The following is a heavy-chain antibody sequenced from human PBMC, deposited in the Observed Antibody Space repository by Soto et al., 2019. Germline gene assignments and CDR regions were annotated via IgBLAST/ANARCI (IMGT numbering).Heavy chain of an antibody. Sequence: QVQLVQSGAGVKKPGASVKVSCKASGYTFTNYFIHWMRKAPGQGLEWMGAINSNGGYTRYAQRFQGRVTMTRDTSTSTLYMEISTLTSDDTATYFCARAAYSGPDFWGQGTLVSVSS. J-gene: IGHJ4*02. CDR1: GYTFTNYF. CDR2: INSNGGYT. CDR3: ARAAYSGPDF. D-gene: IGHD5-12*01. V-gene: IGHV1-46*01.